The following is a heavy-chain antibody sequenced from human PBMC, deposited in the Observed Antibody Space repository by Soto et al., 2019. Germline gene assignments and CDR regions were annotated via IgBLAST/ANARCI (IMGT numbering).Heavy chain of an antibody. J-gene: IGHJ6*02. V-gene: IGHV4-31*03. CDR3: ARDRLMATAGTARHYFGLDV. D-gene: IGHD5-18*01. CDR2: IYYSGNT. Sequence: SETLSLTCTVSGGSIRSGGYYWSWVRQNPRKGLEWIGNIYYSGNTYHNPSLKSRLTISVDTSKNQFSLNLSSVTAADTAVYYCARDRLMATAGTARHYFGLDVWGQGTTVTSP. CDR1: GGSIRSGGYY.